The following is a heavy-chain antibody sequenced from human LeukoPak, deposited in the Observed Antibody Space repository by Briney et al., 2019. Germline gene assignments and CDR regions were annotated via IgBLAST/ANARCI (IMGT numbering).Heavy chain of an antibody. D-gene: IGHD6-19*01. Sequence: PSETLSLTCTVSGYSISSGYYWGWIRQPPGKGLEWIGSIYHSGSTYYNPSLKSRVTISVDTSKNQFSLKLSSVTAADTAVYYCARDLSWQWLPEAFDIWGQGTMVTVSS. CDR1: GYSISSGYY. CDR2: IYHSGST. V-gene: IGHV4-38-2*02. J-gene: IGHJ3*02. CDR3: ARDLSWQWLPEAFDI.